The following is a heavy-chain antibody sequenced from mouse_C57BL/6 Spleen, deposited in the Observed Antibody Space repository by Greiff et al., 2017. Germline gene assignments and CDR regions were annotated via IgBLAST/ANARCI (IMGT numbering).Heavy chain of an antibody. CDR2: IDPEPGGT. CDR3: TRGCPDGYYGYFDV. J-gene: IGHJ1*03. D-gene: IGHD2-3*01. V-gene: IGHV1-15*01. CDR1: GYTFTDYE. Sequence: QVQLKQSGAELVRPGASVTLSCKASGYTFTDYEMHWVKQTPVHGLEWIGAIDPEPGGTAYNQKFKGKAILTADKSSSTAYMGLRSLTSEDSAVYYGTRGCPDGYYGYFDVWGTGTTVTVSS.